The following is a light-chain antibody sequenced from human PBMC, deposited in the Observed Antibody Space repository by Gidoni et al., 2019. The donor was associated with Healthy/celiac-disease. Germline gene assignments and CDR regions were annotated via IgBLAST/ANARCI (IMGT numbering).Light chain of an antibody. CDR2: AAS. V-gene: IGKV1-39*01. CDR1: QSISSY. Sequence: DIQMTQSPSSLSASVGDRVTITCRASQSISSYLNWYQQKPGKAPKLLIYAASSLQSRVPSRCSGGGSGTDFTLTISSLQPEDFATYYCQQSYSTPGYTFGQGTKLEIK. J-gene: IGKJ2*01. CDR3: QQSYSTPGYT.